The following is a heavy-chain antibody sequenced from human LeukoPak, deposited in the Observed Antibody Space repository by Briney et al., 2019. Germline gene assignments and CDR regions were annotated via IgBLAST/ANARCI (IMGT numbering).Heavy chain of an antibody. J-gene: IGHJ4*02. CDR3: ASQRAYRGPFDY. D-gene: IGHD1-26*01. CDR1: GFTFSSYG. V-gene: IGHV3-30*02. CDR2: IRYDGSKK. Sequence: GGSLRLSCAASGFTFSSYGIHWVRQAPGKGLEWEAFIRYDGSKKYYADSVKGRFTISRDNSKNTLYLQMNSLRVEDTAVYYCASQRAYRGPFDYWGQGTLVTVSS.